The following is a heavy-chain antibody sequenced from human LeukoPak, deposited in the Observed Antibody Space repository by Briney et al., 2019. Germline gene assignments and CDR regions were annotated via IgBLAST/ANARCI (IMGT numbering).Heavy chain of an antibody. CDR1: GCTFTGYY. D-gene: IGHD3-22*01. CDR2: INPNSGGT. CDR3: AGVADSSGYYADFDY. V-gene: IGHV1-2*02. J-gene: IGHJ4*02. Sequence: ASVKVSCKASGCTFTGYYMHWVRQAPGQGLEWMGWINPNSGGTNYAQKFQGRVTMTRDTSISTAYMELSRLRSDDTAVYYCAGVADSSGYYADFDYWGQGTLVTVSS.